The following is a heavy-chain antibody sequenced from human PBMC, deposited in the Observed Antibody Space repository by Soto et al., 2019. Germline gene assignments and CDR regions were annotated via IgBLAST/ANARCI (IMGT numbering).Heavy chain of an antibody. CDR3: ARRGAYHYDSSGCSVGF. V-gene: IGHV5-51*01. Sequence: PGESLKISCKGSGYSFTSYWIGWVRQMPGKGLEWMGIIYPGDSDTRYSPSFQGQVTISVDKSVSTAYLQWSSLKASDTAMYYCARRGAYHYDSSGCSVGFWGQGTPVTVSS. D-gene: IGHD3-22*01. CDR1: GYSFTSYW. CDR2: IYPGDSDT. J-gene: IGHJ4*02.